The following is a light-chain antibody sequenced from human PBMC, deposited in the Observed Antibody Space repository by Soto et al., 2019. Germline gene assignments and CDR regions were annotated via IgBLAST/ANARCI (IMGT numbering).Light chain of an antibody. CDR1: SSDVGSYNL. Sequence: QSVLTQPASVSGSPGRSITISCTGTSSDVGSYNLVSWYQQHPGKAPKLMIYEGSKRPSGVSNRFSGSKSGNTASLTISGFQAEDEADYYCCSYAGSSTYGFGTGTKVTVL. J-gene: IGLJ1*01. CDR3: CSYAGSSTYG. CDR2: EGS. V-gene: IGLV2-23*01.